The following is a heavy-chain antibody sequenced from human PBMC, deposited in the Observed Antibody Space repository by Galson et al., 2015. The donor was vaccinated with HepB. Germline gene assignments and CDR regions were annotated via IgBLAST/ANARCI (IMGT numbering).Heavy chain of an antibody. V-gene: IGHV3-23*01. D-gene: IGHD7-27*01. CDR1: GFTFSSYA. CDR3: AKDLGPARGYYYYGMDV. CDR2: ISGSGGST. J-gene: IGHJ6*02. Sequence: SLRLSCAASGFTFSSYAMSWVRQAPGKGLEWVSAISGSGGSTYYADSVKGRFTISRDNSKNTLYLQMNSLRAEDMAAYYCAKDLGPARGYYYYGMDVWGQGTTVTVSS.